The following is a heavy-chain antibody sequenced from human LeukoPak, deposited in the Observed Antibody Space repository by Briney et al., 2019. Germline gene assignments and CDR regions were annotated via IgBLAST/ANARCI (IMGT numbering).Heavy chain of an antibody. V-gene: IGHV3-23*01. CDR3: AKDQAGYNFWSDS. CDR1: GYNFASYW. Sequence: GESLKISCRGSGYNFASYWIGWVRQMPGTGLEWVSAISSGSDRTNYGRSVKGRFTISRDNSKNTLYLQMNSLRADDTAVYYCAKDQAGYNFWSDSWGQGTLVTVSS. D-gene: IGHD3-3*01. CDR2: ISSGSDRT. J-gene: IGHJ4*02.